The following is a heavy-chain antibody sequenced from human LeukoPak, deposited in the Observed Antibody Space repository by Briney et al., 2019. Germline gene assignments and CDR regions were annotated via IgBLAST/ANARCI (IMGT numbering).Heavy chain of an antibody. CDR1: GGSFSGYY. CDR3: TKGRGI. Sequence: PSETLSLTCAVYGGSFSGYYWSWIRQPPGKWLEWIGEINHRGSTNYNPSLKSLFTISVDTSKNQFSLKLTSVTAADTAIYYCTKGRGIWGQGTLVTVSS. D-gene: IGHD3-10*01. J-gene: IGHJ4*02. V-gene: IGHV4-34*01. CDR2: INHRGST.